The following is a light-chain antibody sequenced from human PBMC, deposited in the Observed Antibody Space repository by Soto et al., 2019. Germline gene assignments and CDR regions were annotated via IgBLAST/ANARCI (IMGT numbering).Light chain of an antibody. V-gene: IGKV3-11*01. Sequence: EIVLTQSPATLSLSPGERATLSCRASQSVGSYLAWYQQTPGQAPRLLIYDASNRAAGIPARFSGSGSGTDFTLTISSLEPEDFAVYHCQQRSNWITFGQGTRLEIK. CDR1: QSVGSY. CDR3: QQRSNWIT. J-gene: IGKJ5*01. CDR2: DAS.